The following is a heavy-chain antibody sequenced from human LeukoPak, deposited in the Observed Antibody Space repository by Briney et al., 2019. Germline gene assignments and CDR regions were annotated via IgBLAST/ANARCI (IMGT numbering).Heavy chain of an antibody. Sequence: SGPTLVNPTQTLTLTCTFSGFSLSTSGVGVGWIRQPPGKALEWLALIYWNDDKRYSPSLESRLTITKDTSKNQVVLTMTNMDPVDTATYYCAHGYSSSWYGGYYYYGMDVWGQGTTVTVSS. CDR1: GFSLSTSGVG. J-gene: IGHJ6*02. D-gene: IGHD6-13*01. V-gene: IGHV2-5*01. CDR3: AHGYSSSWYGGYYYYGMDV. CDR2: IYWNDDK.